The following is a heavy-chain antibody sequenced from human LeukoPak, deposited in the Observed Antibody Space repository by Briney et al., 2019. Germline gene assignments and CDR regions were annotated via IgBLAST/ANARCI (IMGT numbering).Heavy chain of an antibody. Sequence: GGSLRLSCAASGFTFSSSSMNWVRQAPGKGLEWVSSISSSSSYIYYADTVKGRFTISRDNAKNSLYLQMNSLRAEDTAVYYCARDLDYGGNSDYWGQGTLVTVSS. CDR3: ARDLDYGGNSDY. CDR2: ISSSSSYI. D-gene: IGHD4-23*01. J-gene: IGHJ4*02. V-gene: IGHV3-21*01. CDR1: GFTFSSSS.